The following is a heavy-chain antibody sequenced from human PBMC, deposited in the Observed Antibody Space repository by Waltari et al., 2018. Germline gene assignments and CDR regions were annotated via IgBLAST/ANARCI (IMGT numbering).Heavy chain of an antibody. CDR2: IYHSGST. Sequence: QVQLQESGPGLVKPSETLSLTCAVAGYSISSGYYWGWLRQHPGKGLEWIGSIYHSGSTYYNPSLKSRVTISVDTSKNQFSLKLSSVTAADTAVYYCARAERAAAGFDPWGQGTLVTVSS. V-gene: IGHV4-38-2*01. D-gene: IGHD6-13*01. CDR3: ARAERAAAGFDP. CDR1: GYSISSGYY. J-gene: IGHJ5*02.